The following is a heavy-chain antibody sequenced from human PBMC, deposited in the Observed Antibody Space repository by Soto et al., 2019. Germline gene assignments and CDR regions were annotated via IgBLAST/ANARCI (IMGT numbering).Heavy chain of an antibody. J-gene: IGHJ6*02. D-gene: IGHD6-6*01. CDR1: GGTFSSYA. Sequence: ASVKVSCKASGGTFSSYAISWVRQAPGQGLEWMGGIIPIFGTANYAQKFQGRVTITADESTSTAYMELSSLRSEDTAVYYCARTPSQSIAALPYYYYGMDVWGQGTTVTVSS. CDR3: ARTPSQSIAALPYYYYGMDV. V-gene: IGHV1-69*13. CDR2: IIPIFGTA.